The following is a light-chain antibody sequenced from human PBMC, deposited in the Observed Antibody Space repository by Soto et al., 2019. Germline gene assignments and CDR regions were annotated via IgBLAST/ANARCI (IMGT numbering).Light chain of an antibody. CDR3: QQSYSTPMYT. CDR1: QGISNY. V-gene: IGKV1-39*01. Sequence: DIQMTQSPSSLSASVGDRVTITCRASQGISNYLAWYQQKPGKAPKLLIYAATSLQRGDPSRFSGSGSGTDFTLTISSLQPEDSATYYCQQSYSTPMYTFGQGTKLEIK. CDR2: AAT. J-gene: IGKJ2*01.